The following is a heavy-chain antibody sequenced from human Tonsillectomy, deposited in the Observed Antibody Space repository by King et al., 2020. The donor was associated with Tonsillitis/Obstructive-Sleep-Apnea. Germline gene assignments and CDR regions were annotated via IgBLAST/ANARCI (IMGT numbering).Heavy chain of an antibody. D-gene: IGHD4-17*01. CDR3: ARVAPNTMTTISY. CDR1: GYIFTGYA. Sequence: LVQSGSELREPGASVKVSCKASGYIFTGYAMNWVRQAPGQGLEWMGWINTNTGNPTYAQGFTGRFVFSLDTSVRTAYLQISSLKAEDTAVYYCARVAPNTMTTISYWGQGTLVTVSS. V-gene: IGHV7-4-1*02. J-gene: IGHJ4*02. CDR2: INTNTGNP.